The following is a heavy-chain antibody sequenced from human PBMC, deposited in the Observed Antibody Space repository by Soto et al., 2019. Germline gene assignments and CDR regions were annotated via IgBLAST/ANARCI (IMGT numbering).Heavy chain of an antibody. CDR3: ARDFIAARPWVTWFDP. CDR2: IWYDGSNK. J-gene: IGHJ5*02. V-gene: IGHV3-33*01. D-gene: IGHD6-6*01. CDR1: GFTFSSYG. Sequence: GGSLRLSCAASGFTFSSYGMHWVRQAPGKGLEWVAVIWYDGSNKYYADSVKGRFTISRDNSKNTLYLQMNSLRAEDTAVYYCARDFIAARPWVTWFDPWGQGTLVTVSS.